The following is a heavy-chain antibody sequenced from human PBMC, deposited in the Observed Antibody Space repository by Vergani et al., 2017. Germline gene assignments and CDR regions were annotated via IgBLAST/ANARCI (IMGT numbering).Heavy chain of an antibody. V-gene: IGHV1-18*04. J-gene: IGHJ6*02. CDR1: GYTFTSYG. CDR3: ATDPDIVVVPAAPYYYYYYGMDV. CDR2: ISAYNGNT. D-gene: IGHD2-2*01. Sequence: QVQLVQSGAEVKKPGASVKVSCKASGYTFTSYGISWVRQAPGQGLEWMGWISAYNGNTNNAQKLQGRVTMTTDTSTSTAYMGLRSLRSDDTAVYYCATDPDIVVVPAAPYYYYYYGMDVWGQGTTVTVSS.